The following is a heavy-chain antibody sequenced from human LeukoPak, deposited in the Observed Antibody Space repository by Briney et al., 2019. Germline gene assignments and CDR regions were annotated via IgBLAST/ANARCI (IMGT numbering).Heavy chain of an antibody. V-gene: IGHV4-59*01. CDR3: ARDYYYDSRFDP. CDR2: IYYNGST. Sequence: SETLSLTCTVSGGSISSYYWSWIRQPPGKGLEWIGYIYYNGSTNYNPSLKSRVTISVDTSKNQFSLKLSSVTAADTAVYYCARDYYYDSRFDPWGQGTLVTVSS. D-gene: IGHD3-22*01. J-gene: IGHJ5*02. CDR1: GGSISSYY.